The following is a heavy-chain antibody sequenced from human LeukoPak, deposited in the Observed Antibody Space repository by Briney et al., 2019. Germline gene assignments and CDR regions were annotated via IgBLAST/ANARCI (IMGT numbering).Heavy chain of an antibody. V-gene: IGHV3-9*01. CDR2: ISWNSGSI. J-gene: IGHJ1*01. CDR1: GFTFDDYA. D-gene: IGHD2-2*01. Sequence: GGSLRLSCAASGFTFDDYAMRWVRQAPGKGLEWVSGISWNSGSIGYADSVKGRFTISRDNAKNSPYLQMNSLRAEDTALYYCAKDVSTDRKKFEYFQHWGQGTLVTVSS. CDR3: AKDVSTDRKKFEYFQH.